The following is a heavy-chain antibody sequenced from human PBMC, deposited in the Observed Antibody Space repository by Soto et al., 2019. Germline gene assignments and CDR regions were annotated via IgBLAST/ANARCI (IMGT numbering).Heavy chain of an antibody. J-gene: IGHJ6*02. CDR3: ARTPQYSVETTYSYYYYGMDV. D-gene: IGHD1-26*01. CDR1: GYTFTGYY. Sequence: ASVKVSCKASGYTFTGYYMHWVRQAPGQGLEWMGWINPNSGGTNYAQKFQGWVTMTRDTSISTAYMELSRLRSDDTAVYYCARTPQYSVETTYSYYYYGMDVWGQGTTVTVSS. V-gene: IGHV1-2*04. CDR2: INPNSGGT.